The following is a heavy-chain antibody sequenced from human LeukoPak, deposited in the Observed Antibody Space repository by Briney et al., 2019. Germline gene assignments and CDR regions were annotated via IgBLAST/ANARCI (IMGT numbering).Heavy chain of an antibody. J-gene: IGHJ5*02. CDR2: ISGSGGST. D-gene: IGHD3-10*01. CDR1: GFTFSNAW. Sequence: GGSLRLSCAASGFTFSNAWMSWVRQAPGKGLEWVSAISGSGGSTYYADSVKGRFTISRVNSKNTLYLQMNSLRAEDTAVYYCAKDAYGSGKSWFDPWGQGTLVTVSS. V-gene: IGHV3-23*01. CDR3: AKDAYGSGKSWFDP.